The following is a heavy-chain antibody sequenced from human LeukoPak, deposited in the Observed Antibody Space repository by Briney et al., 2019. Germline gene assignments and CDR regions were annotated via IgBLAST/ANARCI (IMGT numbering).Heavy chain of an antibody. V-gene: IGHV4-34*01. Sequence: SETLSLTCAVYGGSFSDSYWSWIQQPPGKGLEWIGEINHSGSTNYNPSLKSRVTISVDTSKNQFSLKLKSVTAADTAVYYCARYCNGVNCFSFDYWGQGALVTVSS. D-gene: IGHD2-15*01. CDR1: GGSFSDSY. J-gene: IGHJ4*02. CDR2: INHSGST. CDR3: ARYCNGVNCFSFDY.